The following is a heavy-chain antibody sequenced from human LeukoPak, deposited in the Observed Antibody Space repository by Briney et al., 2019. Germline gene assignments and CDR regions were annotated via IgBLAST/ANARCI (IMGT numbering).Heavy chain of an antibody. CDR2: ISGSGGST. CDR1: GFTFSSYA. Sequence: GGSLRLSCAASGFTFSSYAMSWVRQAPGKGLEWVSAISGSGGSTYYADSVKGRLTISRDNSKNTLYLQMNSLRAEDTAVYYCAIDPDVLLWFGELSSFDYWGQGTLVTVSS. V-gene: IGHV3-23*01. D-gene: IGHD3-10*01. CDR3: AIDPDVLLWFGELSSFDY. J-gene: IGHJ4*02.